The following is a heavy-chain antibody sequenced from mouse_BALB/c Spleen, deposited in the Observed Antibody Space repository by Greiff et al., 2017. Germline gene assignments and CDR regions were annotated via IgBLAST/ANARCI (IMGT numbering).Heavy chain of an antibody. Sequence: QVQLQQPGAELVKPGASVKLSCKASGYTFTSYWMHWVKQRPGQGLEWIGEIDPSDSYTNYNQKFKGKATLTVDKSSSTAYMQLSSLTSEDSAVYYCSYGSSYAMDYWGQGTSVTVSS. J-gene: IGHJ4*01. CDR3: SYGSSYAMDY. D-gene: IGHD1-1*01. CDR1: GYTFTSYW. CDR2: IDPSDSYT. V-gene: IGHV1-69*02.